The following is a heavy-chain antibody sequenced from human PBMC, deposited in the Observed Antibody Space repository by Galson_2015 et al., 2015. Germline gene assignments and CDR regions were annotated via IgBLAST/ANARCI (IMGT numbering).Heavy chain of an antibody. J-gene: IGHJ4*02. CDR3: AKDTGASRGSSVFDQ. CDR1: GFTFDDYA. D-gene: IGHD6-6*01. V-gene: IGHV3-9*01. Sequence: SLRLSCAASGFTFDDYAMHWVRQAPGKGLEWVSGIRWNSVTMGYADSVKGRFTISGDNAKNSLYLQINSLRPEDTALYYCAKDTGASRGSSVFDQWGQGTLVTVSS. CDR2: IRWNSVTM.